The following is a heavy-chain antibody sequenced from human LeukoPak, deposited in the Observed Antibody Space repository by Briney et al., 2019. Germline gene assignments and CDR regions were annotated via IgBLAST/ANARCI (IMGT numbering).Heavy chain of an antibody. CDR1: GFTFPKYA. V-gene: IGHV3-23*01. CDR2: ISGSGGSK. CDR3: ARDIPINLPAKQGMDV. D-gene: IGHD1/OR15-1a*01. J-gene: IGHJ6*02. Sequence: GGSLRLSCAASGFTFPKYAMNWLRQAPGKRLQWVSGISGSGGSKDYADSVKGRFTISRDNAKNPLYLQMNSLRAEDTAVYYCARDIPINLPAKQGMDVWGQGTTVTVSS.